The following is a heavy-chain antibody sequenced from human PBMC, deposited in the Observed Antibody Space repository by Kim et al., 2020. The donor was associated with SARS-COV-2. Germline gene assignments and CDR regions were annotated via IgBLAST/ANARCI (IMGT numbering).Heavy chain of an antibody. CDR3: AKSFSGSYFGYDY. Sequence: GGSLRLSCAASGFTFNTYGMHWVRQAPGKGLEWVAVISYYGSNKYYSDSGKGRFTISRDNSKNTLDLQMNSLRIEDTAVYYCAKSFSGSYFGYDYWGQGTLVTVSS. CDR2: ISYYGSNK. D-gene: IGHD1-26*01. J-gene: IGHJ4*02. V-gene: IGHV3-30*18. CDR1: GFTFNTYG.